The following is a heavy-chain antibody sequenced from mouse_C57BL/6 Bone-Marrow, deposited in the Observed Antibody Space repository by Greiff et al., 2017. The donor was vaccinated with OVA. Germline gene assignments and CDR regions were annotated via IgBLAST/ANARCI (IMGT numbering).Heavy chain of an antibody. CDR2: IYPGGGYT. CDR1: GYTFTNYW. Sequence: VQLQQSGAELVRPGTSVKMSCKASGYTFTNYWIGWAKQRPGHGLEWIGDIYPGGGYTNYNEKFKGKATLTADKSSSTAYMQFSSLTSEDSAIYYCARWSGSSFYAMDYWGQGTSVTVSS. D-gene: IGHD1-1*01. J-gene: IGHJ4*01. CDR3: ARWSGSSFYAMDY. V-gene: IGHV1-63*01.